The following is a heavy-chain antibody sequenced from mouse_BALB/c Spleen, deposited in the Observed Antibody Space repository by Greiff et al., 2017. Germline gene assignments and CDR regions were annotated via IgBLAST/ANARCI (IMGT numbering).Heavy chain of an antibody. Sequence: QVHVKQSGAELARPGASVKLSCKASGYTFTSYWMQWVKQRPGQGLEWIGAIYPGDGDTRYTQKFKGKATLTADKSSSTAYMQLSSLASEDSAVYYCARGGGYFDYWGQGTTLTVSS. D-gene: IGHD1-1*02. CDR1: GYTFTSYW. CDR3: ARGGGYFDY. J-gene: IGHJ2*01. CDR2: IYPGDGDT. V-gene: IGHV1-87*01.